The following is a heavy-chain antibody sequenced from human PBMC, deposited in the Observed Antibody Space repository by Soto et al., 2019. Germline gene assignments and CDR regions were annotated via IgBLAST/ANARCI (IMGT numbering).Heavy chain of an antibody. CDR3: ARDDYGDKHEDYGMDV. V-gene: IGHV1-46*01. D-gene: IGHD4-17*01. J-gene: IGHJ6*02. CDR2: INPSGGST. CDR1: GYTFTSYY. Sequence: ASVKVSCKASGYTFTSYYMHWVRQAPGQGLEWMGIINPSGGSTSYAQKFQGRVTMTRDTSTSTVYMELSSLRSEDTAVYYCARDDYGDKHEDYGMDVWGQGTRVTVSS.